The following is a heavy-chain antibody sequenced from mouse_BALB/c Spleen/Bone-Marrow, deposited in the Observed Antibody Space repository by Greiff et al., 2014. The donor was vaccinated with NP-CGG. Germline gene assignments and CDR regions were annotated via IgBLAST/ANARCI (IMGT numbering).Heavy chain of an antibody. CDR1: GFSLTNYG. CDR3: ARITTATGAMDY. Sequence: VHLVESGPGLVAPSQSLSITCTVSGFSLTNYGVHWVRQPPGKGLEWLGVIWADGSTNYNPALMSRLSISKDNSKSQVFFKMNSLQTDDTAMYYCARITTATGAMDYWGQGTSVTVSS. J-gene: IGHJ4*01. V-gene: IGHV2-9*02. CDR2: IWADGST. D-gene: IGHD1-2*01.